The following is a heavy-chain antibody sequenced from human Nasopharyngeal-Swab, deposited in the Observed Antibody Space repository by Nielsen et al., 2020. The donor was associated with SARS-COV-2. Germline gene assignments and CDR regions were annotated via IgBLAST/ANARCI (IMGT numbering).Heavy chain of an antibody. Sequence: SETLSLTCTVSGGSISSYYWSWIRQPPGKGLEWIGYIYYSGGTNYNPSLKSRVTISVDTSKNQFSLKLSSVTAADTAVYYCARDLGWLRPGGIYYYYGMDVWGQGTTVTVSS. CDR1: GGSISSYY. D-gene: IGHD5-12*01. CDR3: ARDLGWLRPGGIYYYYGMDV. J-gene: IGHJ6*02. V-gene: IGHV4-59*01. CDR2: IYYSGGT.